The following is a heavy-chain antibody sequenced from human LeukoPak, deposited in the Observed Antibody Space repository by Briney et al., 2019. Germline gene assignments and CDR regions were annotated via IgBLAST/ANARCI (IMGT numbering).Heavy chain of an antibody. CDR2: IRYDGSNK. Sequence: GGSLRLSCAASGFTFSRSGMHWVRQAPGKGLEWVAFIRYDGSNKYYADSVKGRFTISRDNSKNTLYLQMGSLRAEDMAVYYCARGTIVVVAATHFDYWGQGTLVTVSS. J-gene: IGHJ4*02. CDR3: ARGTIVVVAATHFDY. D-gene: IGHD2-15*01. V-gene: IGHV3-30*02. CDR1: GFTFSRSG.